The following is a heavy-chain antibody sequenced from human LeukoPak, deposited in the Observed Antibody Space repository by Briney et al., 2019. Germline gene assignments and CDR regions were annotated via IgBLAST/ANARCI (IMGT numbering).Heavy chain of an antibody. Sequence: SETLSLTCAVYGGSFSGYYWSWIRQPPGKGLEWIGEINHSGSTNYNPSLKSRVTISVDTSKNQFSLRLSSVTAADTAVYYCARFQPYGAARSLSSAPQPWGQGTLVTVSS. CDR3: ARFQPYGAARSLSSAPQP. CDR2: INHSGST. V-gene: IGHV4-34*01. J-gene: IGHJ4*02. D-gene: IGHD6-6*01. CDR1: GGSFSGYY.